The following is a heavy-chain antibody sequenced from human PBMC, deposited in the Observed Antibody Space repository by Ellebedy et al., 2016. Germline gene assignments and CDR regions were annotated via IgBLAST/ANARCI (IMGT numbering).Heavy chain of an antibody. CDR1: GGSVNSGGYY. D-gene: IGHD5-24*01. J-gene: IGHJ4*02. V-gene: IGHV4-61*08. Sequence: GSLRLXXSVSGGSVNSGGYYWNWIRQSPGKGLEWIASIHHSGTTNYNPSLNSRVTISLDTSKNQHSLKMNSVTAADTAVYYCAMRGHGYRPFDFWGQGTLVNVSS. CDR3: AMRGHGYRPFDF. CDR2: IHHSGTT.